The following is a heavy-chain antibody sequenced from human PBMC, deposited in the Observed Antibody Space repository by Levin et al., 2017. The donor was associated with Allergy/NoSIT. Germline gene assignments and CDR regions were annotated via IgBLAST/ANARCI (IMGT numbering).Heavy chain of an antibody. Sequence: GESLKISCKASGYTFTSYGISWVRQAPGQGLEWMGWISAYNGNTNYAQKLQGRVTMTTDTSTSTAYMELRSLRSDDTAVYYCAREGTHPIAAAGDFDYWGQGTLVTVSS. V-gene: IGHV1-18*01. CDR2: ISAYNGNT. J-gene: IGHJ4*02. D-gene: IGHD6-13*01. CDR1: GYTFTSYG. CDR3: AREGTHPIAAAGDFDY.